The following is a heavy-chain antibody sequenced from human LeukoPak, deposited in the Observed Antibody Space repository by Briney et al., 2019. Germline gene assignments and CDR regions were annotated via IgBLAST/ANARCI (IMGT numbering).Heavy chain of an antibody. Sequence: GASVKVSCKASGYTFTGYYIHWVRQAPGQGLEWMGWINPNSGGTNYAQKFQGRVTMTRDTSISTAYMELSRLRPDDTAVYYCARDLWFGELLHIFDYWGQGTLVTVSS. V-gene: IGHV1-2*02. CDR1: GYTFTGYY. CDR2: INPNSGGT. CDR3: ARDLWFGELLHIFDY. J-gene: IGHJ4*02. D-gene: IGHD3-10*01.